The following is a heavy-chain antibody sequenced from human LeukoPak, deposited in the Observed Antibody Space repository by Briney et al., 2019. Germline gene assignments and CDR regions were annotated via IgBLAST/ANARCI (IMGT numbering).Heavy chain of an antibody. D-gene: IGHD3-22*01. CDR1: GGSFSGYY. J-gene: IGHJ3*02. CDR3: ARATVKYYDSLLAAFDI. Sequence: PSETLSLTCAVYGGSFSGYYWSWIRQPPGKGLEWIGEINHSGSTNYNPSLKSRVTISVDTSKNQFSLKLSSVTAADTAVYYCARATVKYYDSLLAAFDIWGQGTMVTVSS. V-gene: IGHV4-34*01. CDR2: INHSGST.